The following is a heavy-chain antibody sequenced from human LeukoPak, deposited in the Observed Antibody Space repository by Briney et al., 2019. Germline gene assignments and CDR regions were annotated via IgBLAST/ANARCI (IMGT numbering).Heavy chain of an antibody. V-gene: IGHV4-39*02. CDR2: LYYSGST. CDR1: GGSISSSNYY. J-gene: IGHJ4*02. CDR3: GRESRNTAMAMRY. D-gene: IGHD5-18*01. Sequence: PSETLSLTCTVSGGSISSSNYYWGWIRQPPGKGLEWIGSLYYSGSTYYNPSLKSPVTISVDTSKHQVSLKLSSVTAADTAVYYCGRESRNTAMAMRYRGQGALVTVSS.